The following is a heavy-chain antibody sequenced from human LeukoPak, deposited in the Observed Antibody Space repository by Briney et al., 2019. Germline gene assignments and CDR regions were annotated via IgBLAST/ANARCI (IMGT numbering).Heavy chain of an antibody. V-gene: IGHV4-39*01. CDR2: IYYSGST. CDR1: GGSISSSSYY. Sequence: SETLSLTCTVSGGSISSSSYYWGWIRQPPGKGLEWIGSIYYSGSTYYNPSLKSRVTISVDTSKNQFSLKLSSVTAADTAVYYCARHDKSPGYSYGYFDYWGQGTLVTVSS. CDR3: ARHDKSPGYSYGYFDY. J-gene: IGHJ4*02. D-gene: IGHD5-18*01.